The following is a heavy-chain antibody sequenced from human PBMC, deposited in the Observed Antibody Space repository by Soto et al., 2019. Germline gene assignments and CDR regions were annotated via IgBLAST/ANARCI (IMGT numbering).Heavy chain of an antibody. CDR3: ARAFGSGSYGYYYGMDV. Sequence: ASVKVSCKASGYTFTGYYMHWVRQAPGQGLEWMGWINPNSGGTNYAQKFQGRVTMTRDTSISTAYMELGRLRSDDTAVYYCARAFGSGSYGYYYGMDVWGQGTTVTVSS. CDR1: GYTFTGYY. V-gene: IGHV1-2*02. J-gene: IGHJ6*02. D-gene: IGHD3-10*01. CDR2: INPNSGGT.